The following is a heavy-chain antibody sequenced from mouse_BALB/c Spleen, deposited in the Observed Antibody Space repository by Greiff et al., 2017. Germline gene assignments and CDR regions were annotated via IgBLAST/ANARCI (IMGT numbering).Heavy chain of an antibody. CDR3: AMTYYGNTYAMDY. CDR2: INPNNGGT. V-gene: IGHV1-18*01. Sequence: EVQLQQSGPELVKPGASVKIPCKASGYTFTDYNMDWVKQSHGKSLEWIGDINPNNGGTIYNQKFKGKATLTVDKSSSTAYMELRSLTSEDTAVYYCAMTYYGNTYAMDYWGQGTSVTVSS. J-gene: IGHJ4*01. D-gene: IGHD2-10*01. CDR1: GYTFTDYN.